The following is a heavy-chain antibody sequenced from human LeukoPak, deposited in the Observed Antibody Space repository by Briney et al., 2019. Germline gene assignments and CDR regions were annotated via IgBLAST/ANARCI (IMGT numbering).Heavy chain of an antibody. V-gene: IGHV4-4*07. D-gene: IGHD3-10*01. CDR3: ARVSYYYGSGSPPTAFDI. CDR2: IYTSGST. CDR1: GGSISSYY. J-gene: IGHJ3*02. Sequence: PSETLSLTCTVSGGSISSYYWSWIRQPAGKGLEWIGRIYTSGSTNYNPSLKSRVTMSVDTSKNQFSLKLSSVTAADTAVYYCARVSYYYGSGSPPTAFDIWGQGTMVTVSS.